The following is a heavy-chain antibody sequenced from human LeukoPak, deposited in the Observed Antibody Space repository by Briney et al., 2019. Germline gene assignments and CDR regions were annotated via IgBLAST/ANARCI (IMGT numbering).Heavy chain of an antibody. J-gene: IGHJ6*03. V-gene: IGHV4-59*01. CDR3: ARGDFFSKSNCYLRPMDV. D-gene: IGHD3-3*01. Sequence: PSETLSLTCTVSGGSISDYYWNWIRQPPGKGLEWIGYIYYSGSTTYNPSLKSRVTMSVDTAKNQFSLKLRSVTAADTAVYYCARGDFFSKSNCYLRPMDVWGKGTTVTVSS. CDR2: IYYSGST. CDR1: GGSISDYY.